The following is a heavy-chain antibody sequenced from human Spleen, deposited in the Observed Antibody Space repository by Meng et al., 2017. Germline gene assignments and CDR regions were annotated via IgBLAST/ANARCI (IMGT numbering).Heavy chain of an antibody. V-gene: IGHV1-46*01. J-gene: IGHJ4*02. Sequence: QVQLVQSGAEWKKPGASVKVSVKAAGYTFTNYYMHWVRQAPGQGVEWMGIINPSGGSTSYAQKFQGRVTMTRDTSTSTVYMELSSLRSEDTAVYYCARYHWGGYFDYWGQGTLVTVSS. CDR1: GYTFTNYY. D-gene: IGHD3-16*01. CDR2: INPSGGST. CDR3: ARYHWGGYFDY.